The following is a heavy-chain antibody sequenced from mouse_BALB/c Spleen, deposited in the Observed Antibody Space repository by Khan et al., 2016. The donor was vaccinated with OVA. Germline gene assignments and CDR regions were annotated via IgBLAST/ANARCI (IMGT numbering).Heavy chain of an antibody. V-gene: IGHV3-2*02. CDR1: GYSINSDYA. CDR3: ARKDDYDAMDY. J-gene: IGHJ4*01. Sequence: VQLKESGPGLVKPSQSLSLTCTVTGYSINSDYAWNWIRQFPGNKLEWMGYISYSGSTSYNPSLKSRISITRDTSKNQFFLQLNSVTTEDTATYYCARKDDYDAMDYWGQGTSVTVSS. CDR2: ISYSGST.